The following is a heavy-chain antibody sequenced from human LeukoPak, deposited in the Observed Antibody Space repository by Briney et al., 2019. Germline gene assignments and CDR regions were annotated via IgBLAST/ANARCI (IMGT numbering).Heavy chain of an antibody. CDR3: ARDRFRYCSGGSCYLFGY. D-gene: IGHD2-15*01. CDR1: GYTFTGYY. Sequence: ASVKVSCKASGYTFTGYYMHWVRQAPGQGLEWMGWINPNSGGTNYAQKFQGRVTMTRDTFISTAYMELSRLRSDDTAVYYCARDRFRYCSGGSCYLFGYWGQGTLVTVSS. V-gene: IGHV1-2*02. CDR2: INPNSGGT. J-gene: IGHJ4*02.